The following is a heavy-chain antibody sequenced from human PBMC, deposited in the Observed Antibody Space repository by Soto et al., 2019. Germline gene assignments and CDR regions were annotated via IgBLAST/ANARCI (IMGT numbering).Heavy chain of an antibody. Sequence: QVQLVESGGGVVQPGRSLRLSCAASGFTFSSYAMHWVRQAPGKGLEWVAVISYDGSNKYYADSVKGRFTISRDNSKNTLYLQMNSLRAEDTAVYYCARDRGGDEVGTLHPQYYYYYGMDVWGQGTTVTVSS. D-gene: IGHD2-21*01. CDR3: ARDRGGDEVGTLHPQYYYYYGMDV. V-gene: IGHV3-30-3*01. J-gene: IGHJ6*02. CDR2: ISYDGSNK. CDR1: GFTFSSYA.